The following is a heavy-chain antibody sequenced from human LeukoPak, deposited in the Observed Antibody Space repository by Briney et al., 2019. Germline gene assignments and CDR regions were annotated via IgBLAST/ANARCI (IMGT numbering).Heavy chain of an antibody. CDR3: AKEVTGSSSWYNWFDP. V-gene: IGHV3-9*01. CDR2: ISWNSGSI. CDR1: GFTFDDYA. Sequence: GGSPRLSCAASGFTFDDYAMHWVRQAPGKGLEWVSSISWNSGSIGYADSVKGRFTISRDNAKNSLYLQMNSLRTEDTALYYCAKEVTGSSSWYNWFDPWGQGTLVTVSS. J-gene: IGHJ5*01. D-gene: IGHD6-13*01.